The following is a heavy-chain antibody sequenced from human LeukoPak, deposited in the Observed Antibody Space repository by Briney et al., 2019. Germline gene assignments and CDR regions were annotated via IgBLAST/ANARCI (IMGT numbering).Heavy chain of an antibody. CDR3: AIDSGYDNFDY. Sequence: SETLSLTCAVYGGSFNGYYWSWIRQPPGKGPEWIGEINHSGSTNYNPSLKSRVTISVDTSKNQFSLKLSSVTAADTAVYYCAIDSGYDNFDYWGQGTLVTVSS. J-gene: IGHJ4*02. V-gene: IGHV4-34*01. D-gene: IGHD5-12*01. CDR1: GGSFNGYY. CDR2: INHSGST.